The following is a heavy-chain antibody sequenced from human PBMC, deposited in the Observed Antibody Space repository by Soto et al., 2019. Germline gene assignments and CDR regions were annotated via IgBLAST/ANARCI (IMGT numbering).Heavy chain of an antibody. CDR2: IIPILGIA. V-gene: IGHV1-69*02. D-gene: IGHD6-19*01. J-gene: IGHJ4*02. Sequence: SVKVSCKASGGTFSSYTISWVRQAPGQGLEWMGRIIPILGIANYAQKFQGRVTITRDTSASTAYMELSSLRSEDTAVYYCARNGPIAVADFDYWGQGTLVTVSS. CDR1: GGTFSSYT. CDR3: ARNGPIAVADFDY.